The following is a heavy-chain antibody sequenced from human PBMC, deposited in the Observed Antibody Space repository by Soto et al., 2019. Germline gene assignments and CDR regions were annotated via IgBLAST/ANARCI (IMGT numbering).Heavy chain of an antibody. CDR1: GGSISSYY. D-gene: IGHD3-22*01. CDR3: ARHPLFDSSVGANWYFDL. V-gene: IGHV4-59*08. CDR2: IYYSGST. Sequence: QVQLQESGPGLVKPSETLSLTCTVSGGSISSYYWSWIRQPPGKGLEWIGYIYYSGSTNYNPSLKGRVTISVDTSKNQFSLKLSSVTAADTAVYYCARHPLFDSSVGANWYFDLWGRGTLVTVSS. J-gene: IGHJ2*01.